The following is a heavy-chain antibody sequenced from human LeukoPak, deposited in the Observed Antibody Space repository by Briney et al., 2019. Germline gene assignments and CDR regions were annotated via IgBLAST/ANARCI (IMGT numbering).Heavy chain of an antibody. CDR1: GYTFTVYY. Sequence: GAAVTVSFTASGYTFTVYYMFWVRQAPGRGLEWMGWINSDSGGTNYAQKFQRRVTMTRDTSISTAYMELSSLRSDDTGVYYCAAATTGTTFFDYWGQGTLVTVSS. V-gene: IGHV1-2*02. CDR3: AAATTGTTFFDY. D-gene: IGHD1-1*01. J-gene: IGHJ4*02. CDR2: INSDSGGT.